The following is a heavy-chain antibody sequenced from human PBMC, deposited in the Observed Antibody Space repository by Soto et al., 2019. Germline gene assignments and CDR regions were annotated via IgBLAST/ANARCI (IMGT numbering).Heavy chain of an antibody. J-gene: IGHJ4*02. CDR1: GGSISSGGYY. V-gene: IGHV4-31*03. Sequence: PSETLSLTCTVSGGSISSGGYYWSWIRQHPGKGLEWIGYIYYSGSTYYNPSLKSRVTISVDTSKNQFSLKLSSVTAADTAVYYCARAGRGSGSYPLPYFDYWGQGTLVTVSS. D-gene: IGHD3-10*01. CDR2: IYYSGST. CDR3: ARAGRGSGSYPLPYFDY.